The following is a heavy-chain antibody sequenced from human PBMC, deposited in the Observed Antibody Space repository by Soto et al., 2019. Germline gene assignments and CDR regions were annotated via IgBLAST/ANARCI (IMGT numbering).Heavy chain of an antibody. V-gene: IGHV3-48*01. CDR1: GFSFRSYA. CDR3: VRDDRWAFDI. CDR2: ISVGSGSI. D-gene: IGHD3-22*01. J-gene: IGHJ3*02. Sequence: EEQLVESGGGLVQPGGSLRVSCAASGFSFRSYAMNWVRQAPGKGLEWVSYISVGSGSIFYADSVKGRFTISRDDAKNSLYLQMNNLRGEETAVYYCVRDDRWAFDIWGQGTMVTVSS.